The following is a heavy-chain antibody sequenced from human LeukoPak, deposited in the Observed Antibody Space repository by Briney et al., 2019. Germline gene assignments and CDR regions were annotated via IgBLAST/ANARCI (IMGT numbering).Heavy chain of an antibody. CDR3: AKDNDDGLVNYYGMDV. D-gene: IGHD4/OR15-4a*01. CDR1: GFTFSNYG. V-gene: IGHV3-30*18. CDR2: ILYDGSNK. J-gene: IGHJ6*02. Sequence: GGSLRLSRAASGFTFSNYGMHWVRKAPGKGLEWVAVILYDGSNKYYADSVKGRFTISRDNSKNTLYLQMNSLRTEDTAMYYCAKDNDDGLVNYYGMDVWGQGTTVIVSS.